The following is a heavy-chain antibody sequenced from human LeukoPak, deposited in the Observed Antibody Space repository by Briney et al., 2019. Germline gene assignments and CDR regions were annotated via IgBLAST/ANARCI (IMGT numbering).Heavy chain of an antibody. V-gene: IGHV1-18*01. D-gene: IGHD2-15*01. J-gene: IGHJ5*02. CDR3: ARRGYCSGGSCYSGAVWFDP. CDR1: GYTFTSYG. CDR2: ISAYNGNT. Sequence: ASVKVSCKASGYTFTSYGISWVRQAPGQGLEWVGWISAYNGNTNYAQKLQGRVTMTTDTSTSTAYMELRSLRSDDTAVYYCARRGYCSGGSCYSGAVWFDPWGQGTLVTVSS.